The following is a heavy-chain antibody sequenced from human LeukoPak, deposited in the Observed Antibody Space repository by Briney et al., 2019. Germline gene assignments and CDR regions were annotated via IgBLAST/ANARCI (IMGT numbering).Heavy chain of an antibody. V-gene: IGHV4-39*01. Sequence: PSETLSPACSVSGASISSSNDYWGRIRQAPGKGLEWIGSITYDGSAHYNPSLMSRATILVDTSKNQFSLKLSSVTAADAAMYYCARQFATASADTRGYFDFWGQGTVVTVSS. J-gene: IGHJ4*02. CDR1: GASISSSNDY. CDR2: ITYDGSA. CDR3: ARQFATASADTRGYFDF. D-gene: IGHD2-2*01.